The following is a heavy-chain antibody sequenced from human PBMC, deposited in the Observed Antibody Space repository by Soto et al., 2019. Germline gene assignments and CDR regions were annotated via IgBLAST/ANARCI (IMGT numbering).Heavy chain of an antibody. CDR2: IYYSGST. V-gene: IGHV4-31*03. D-gene: IGHD6-6*01. CDR1: GGSISSGGYY. CDR3: AREGIAARPHGMDV. Sequence: QVQLQESGPGLVKPSQTLSLTCTVSGGSISSGGYYWSWVRQHPGKGLEWIGYIYYSGSTYYNPYLKSRVTISVDTSKNQFSLKLSSVTAADTAVNYCAREGIAARPHGMDVWGQGTTVTVSS. J-gene: IGHJ6*02.